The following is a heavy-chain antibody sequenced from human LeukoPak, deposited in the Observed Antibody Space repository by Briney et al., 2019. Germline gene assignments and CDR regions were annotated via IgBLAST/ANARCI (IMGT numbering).Heavy chain of an antibody. V-gene: IGHV4-4*09. D-gene: IGHD3-10*01. CDR1: GGSISSYY. Sequence: SETLSLTCTVSGGSISSYYWSWIRQPPGKGLEWIGYIYTSGSTNYNPSLKSRVTISVDTSKNQFSLKLSSVTAADTAVYYCARHTSTGHMVRGVINMRYYYYYMDVWGKGTTVTVSS. CDR2: IYTSGST. J-gene: IGHJ6*03. CDR3: ARHTSTGHMVRGVINMRYYYYYMDV.